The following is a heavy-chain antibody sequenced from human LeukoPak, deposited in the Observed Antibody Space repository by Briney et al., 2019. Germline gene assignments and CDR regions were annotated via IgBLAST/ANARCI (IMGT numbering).Heavy chain of an antibody. CDR2: MNPNSGNT. J-gene: IGHJ4*02. V-gene: IGHV1-8*02. D-gene: IGHD3-9*01. CDR3: ARGQPVLRYFDWSYPYFDY. Sequence: ASVKVSCKASGYTFTSYGISWVRQATGQGLEWMGWMNPNSGNTGYAQKFQGRVTMTRNTSISTAYMELSSLRSEDTAVYYCARGQPVLRYFDWSYPYFDYWGQGTLVTVSS. CDR1: GYTFTSYG.